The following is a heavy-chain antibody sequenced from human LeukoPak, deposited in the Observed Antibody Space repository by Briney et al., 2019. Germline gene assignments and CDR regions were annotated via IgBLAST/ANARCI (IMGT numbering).Heavy chain of an antibody. V-gene: IGHV4-61*02. CDR1: SGSISSGSLYY. CDR3: ARGLAIAAAGTPYWFDP. Sequence: NSSQTLSLTCTVSSGSISSGSLYYWNWIRQPAGKGLEWIGRIYSSGSTHYNPSLKSRVTISVDTSKNQFSLKLNSVTAADTAVYYCARGLAIAAAGTPYWFDPWGQGTLVTVSS. D-gene: IGHD6-13*01. J-gene: IGHJ5*02. CDR2: IYSSGST.